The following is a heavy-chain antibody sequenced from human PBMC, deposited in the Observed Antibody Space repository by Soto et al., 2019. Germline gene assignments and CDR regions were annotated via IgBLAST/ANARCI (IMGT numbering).Heavy chain of an antibody. Sequence: GGSLRLSCAASGFTFSSYGMHWVRQAPGKGLEWVAVIWYDGSNKYYADSVKGRFTISRDNSKNTLYLQMNSLRAEDTAVYYCARGYEMIIVVIQSDVFDIWGQGTMVTVS. CDR1: GFTFSSYG. CDR2: IWYDGSNK. CDR3: ARGYEMIIVVIQSDVFDI. D-gene: IGHD3-22*01. J-gene: IGHJ3*02. V-gene: IGHV3-33*01.